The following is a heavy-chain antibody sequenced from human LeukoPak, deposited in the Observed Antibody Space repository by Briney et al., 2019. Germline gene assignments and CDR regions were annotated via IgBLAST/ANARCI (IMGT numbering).Heavy chain of an antibody. CDR3: ARDYDFWSGYSNSDY. V-gene: IGHV1-18*01. CDR1: GYTFTSYG. J-gene: IGHJ4*02. CDR2: ISAYNGST. D-gene: IGHD3-3*01. Sequence: ASVKVSCKASGYTFTSYGISWVRQAPGQGLEWMGWISAYNGSTNYAQKLQGRVTMTTDTSTSTAYMELRSLRSDDTAVYYCARDYDFWSGYSNSDYWGQGTLVTVSS.